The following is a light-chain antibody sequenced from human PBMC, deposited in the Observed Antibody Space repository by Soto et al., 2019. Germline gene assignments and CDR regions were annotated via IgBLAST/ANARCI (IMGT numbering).Light chain of an antibody. CDR3: QQYDSSPYT. J-gene: IGKJ2*01. CDR2: WAS. CDR1: QRVLHTSNNKDY. Sequence: DVVMTQSPDSLAVSLGERATINCKSSQRVLHTSNNKDYLAWYQQKPGQPPKLLIYWASTRESGVPDRFSGSGSGTDFTLTISSLQAEDVAVYYCQQYDSSPYTYGQGTKLEIK. V-gene: IGKV4-1*01.